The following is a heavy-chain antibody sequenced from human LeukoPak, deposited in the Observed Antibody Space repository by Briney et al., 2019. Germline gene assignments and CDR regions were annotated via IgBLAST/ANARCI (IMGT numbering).Heavy chain of an antibody. D-gene: IGHD2-15*01. CDR3: ARDQCSGGSCYSGSDYYYYGMDV. V-gene: IGHV3-30-3*01. Sequence: PGGSLRLSCAASGFTFSNSWMSWVRQAPGKGLEWVAVISYDGGNKYYADSVKGRFTISRDNSKKTLYLQMNSLRAEDTAVYYCARDQCSGGSCYSGSDYYYYGMDVWGQGTTVTVSS. J-gene: IGHJ6*02. CDR1: GFTFSNSW. CDR2: ISYDGGNK.